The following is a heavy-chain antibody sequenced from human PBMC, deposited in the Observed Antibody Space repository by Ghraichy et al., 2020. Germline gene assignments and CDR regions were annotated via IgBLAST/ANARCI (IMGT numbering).Heavy chain of an antibody. V-gene: IGHV1-18*04. D-gene: IGHD5-18*01. Sequence: ASVKVSCKASGYTFTSYGISWVRQAPGQGLEWMGWISAYNGNTNYAQKLQGRVTMTTDTSTSTAYMELRSLRSDDTAVYYCARDQRLNTAMATGIVDYWGQGTLVTVSS. CDR1: GYTFTSYG. J-gene: IGHJ4*02. CDR3: ARDQRLNTAMATGIVDY. CDR2: ISAYNGNT.